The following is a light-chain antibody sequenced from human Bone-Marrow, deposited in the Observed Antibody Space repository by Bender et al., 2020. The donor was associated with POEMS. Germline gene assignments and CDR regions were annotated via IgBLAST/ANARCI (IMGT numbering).Light chain of an antibody. J-gene: IGLJ3*02. CDR1: SGDVGAYDH. V-gene: IGLV2-14*02. CDR3: QAWDSGTAV. Sequence: QPALTQPASVSGSPGQSITISCTGTSGDVGAYDHVSWYLQQPGKAPRVIIYEVSKRPSGIPERFSGSNSGNTATLTISGTQAVDEADYYCQAWDSGTAVFGGGTKVTVL. CDR2: EVS.